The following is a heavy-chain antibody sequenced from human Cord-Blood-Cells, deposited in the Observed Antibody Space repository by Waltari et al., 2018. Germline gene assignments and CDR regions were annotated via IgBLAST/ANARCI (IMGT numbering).Heavy chain of an antibody. D-gene: IGHD4-17*01. J-gene: IGHJ4*02. CDR1: GGSFRSSNW. CDR3: ARMTTVTYFDY. CDR2: IYHSGST. Sequence: QVQLHESGPGLVKPSGTLYLTCAVSGGSFRSSNWLRWVRQPPGKGLEWIGDIYHSGSTNYNPSLKSRVTISVDKSKIQFSLKLSSVTAADTAVYYCARMTTVTYFDYWGQGTLVTVSS. V-gene: IGHV4-4*02.